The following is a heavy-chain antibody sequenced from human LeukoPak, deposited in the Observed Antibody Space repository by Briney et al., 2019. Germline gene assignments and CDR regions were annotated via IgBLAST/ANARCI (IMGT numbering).Heavy chain of an antibody. CDR3: AAGIAAAGKYNWFDP. J-gene: IGHJ5*02. CDR1: GGSISSSNW. CDR2: IYHSGST. V-gene: IGHV4-4*02. Sequence: PSGTLSLTCAVSGGSISSSNWWSWVRQPPGKGLEWIGEIYHSGSTNYNPSLKSRVTISVDKSKNRFSLKLSSVTAADTAVYYCAAGIAAAGKYNWFDPWGQGTLVTVSS. D-gene: IGHD6-13*01.